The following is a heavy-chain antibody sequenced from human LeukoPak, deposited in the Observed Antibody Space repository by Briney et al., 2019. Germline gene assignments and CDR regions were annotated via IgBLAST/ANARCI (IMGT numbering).Heavy chain of an antibody. V-gene: IGHV1-18*01. D-gene: IGHD2-21*02. J-gene: IGHJ4*02. CDR1: GYTFSSYG. CDR2: ISGYNGNT. Sequence: VKVSCKASGYTFSSYGISWVRQAPGKGLEWMGWISGYNGNTNYAQKLQGRVTMTTDTSTSTAYMELRSLRSDDTAVYYCARVSGVVTARYYFDYWGQGTLVTVSS. CDR3: ARVSGVVTARYYFDY.